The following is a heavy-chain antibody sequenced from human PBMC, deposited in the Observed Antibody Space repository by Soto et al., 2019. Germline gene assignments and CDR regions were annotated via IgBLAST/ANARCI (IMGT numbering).Heavy chain of an antibody. D-gene: IGHD6-13*01. CDR2: INHSGST. CDR1: GGSFSGYY. J-gene: IGHJ4*02. V-gene: IGHV4-34*01. Sequence: SETLSLTCAVYGGSFSGYYWSWIRQPPGKGLEWIGEINHSGSTNYNPSLKSRVTISVDTSKNQFSLKLSSVTAADTAVYYCARVGTIAAGGMWDYWGQGTLVTVSS. CDR3: ARVGTIAAGGMWDY.